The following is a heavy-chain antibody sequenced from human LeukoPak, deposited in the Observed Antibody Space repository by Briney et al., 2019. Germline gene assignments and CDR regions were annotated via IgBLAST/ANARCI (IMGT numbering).Heavy chain of an antibody. CDR2: IYHSGST. D-gene: IGHD1-26*01. J-gene: IGHJ3*02. V-gene: IGHV4-38-2*02. Sequence: SETLSLTXTVSGYSISSGYYWGWIRQPPGKGLEWIGSIYHSGSTYYNPSLKSRVTISVDTSKNQFSLKLSSVTAADTAVYYCAGAPGGATHAFDIWGQGTMVAVSS. CDR3: AGAPGGATHAFDI. CDR1: GYSISSGYY.